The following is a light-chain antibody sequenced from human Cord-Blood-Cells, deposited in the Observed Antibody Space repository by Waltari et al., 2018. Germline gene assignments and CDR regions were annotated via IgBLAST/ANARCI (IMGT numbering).Light chain of an antibody. J-gene: IGLJ2*01. CDR2: DVS. V-gene: IGLV2-14*01. CDR1: SSDVGGYNY. Sequence: QSALTQPASVSGSPGQSITISCPGTSSDVGGYNYVSWYQQHPGKAPKLMIYDVSNRPSGVSNRFSGSKSGNTASLTISGIQAEDEADYYCSSYTSSSTVFGGGTKLTVL. CDR3: SSYTSSSTV.